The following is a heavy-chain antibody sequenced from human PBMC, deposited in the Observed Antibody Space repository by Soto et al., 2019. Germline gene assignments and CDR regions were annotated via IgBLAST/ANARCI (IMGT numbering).Heavy chain of an antibody. CDR1: GNSISTTRHY. CDR2: VYYSGTT. Sequence: SETLSLTCTVSGNSISTTRHYWGWIRQPPGKGLEWIGSVYYSGTTYYNSSLKSRVTISVDTSKNQFSLKLTSATAADTAVYYCARLYCSGGSCYYYFHGMDVWGQGTMVT. V-gene: IGHV4-39*01. CDR3: ARLYCSGGSCYYYFHGMDV. J-gene: IGHJ6*02. D-gene: IGHD2-15*01.